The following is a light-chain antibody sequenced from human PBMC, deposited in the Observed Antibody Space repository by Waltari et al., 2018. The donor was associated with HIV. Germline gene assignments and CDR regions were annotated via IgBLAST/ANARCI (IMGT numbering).Light chain of an antibody. CDR2: AAS. Sequence: DIQMTQTPSSLSASVGDRVTITCRASQGMNNYLAWYQQKPGKLPNLLIYAASTLQSGVPSRFSGSGSGADFTLTISSLQPEDVATYYCQKYNSAPLISFGQGTRLEIK. V-gene: IGKV1-27*01. CDR3: QKYNSAPLIS. J-gene: IGKJ5*01. CDR1: QGMNNY.